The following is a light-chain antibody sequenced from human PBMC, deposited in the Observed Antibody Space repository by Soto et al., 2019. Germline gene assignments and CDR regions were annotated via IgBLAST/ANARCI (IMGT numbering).Light chain of an antibody. V-gene: IGKV3-11*01. CDR1: NSFRGL. CDR2: AAY. CDR3: QQHHKWPIT. J-gene: IGKJ5*01. Sequence: MLTQSPLTLSLAQRESAALSGRASNSFRGLLAWYQQNPGQAPRLLIYAAYNRATGIPPRFSGSGSGTDFTLTISSLQPEEFAVYYCQQHHKWPITFGQGTRLEIK.